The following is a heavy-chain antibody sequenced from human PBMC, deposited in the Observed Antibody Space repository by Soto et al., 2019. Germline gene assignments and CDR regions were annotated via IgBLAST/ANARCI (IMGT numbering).Heavy chain of an antibody. J-gene: IGHJ4*02. CDR3: ARDLGNSGSSTPLDY. CDR2: ISYDGSNK. Sequence: GGSLRLSCAASGFTFSSYAMHWVRQAPGKGLEWVAVISYDGSNKYYADSVKGRFTISRDNSKNTLYLQMNSLRAEDTAVYYCARDLGNSGSSTPLDYWGQGTLVTVSS. D-gene: IGHD1-26*01. CDR1: GFTFSSYA. V-gene: IGHV3-30-3*01.